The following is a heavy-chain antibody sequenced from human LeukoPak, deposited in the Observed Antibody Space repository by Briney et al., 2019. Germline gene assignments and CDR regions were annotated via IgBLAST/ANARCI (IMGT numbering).Heavy chain of an antibody. CDR2: IYHSGRT. D-gene: IGHD3-10*01. CDR1: GYSITSGFY. Sequence: SETLSLTCTVSGYSITSGFYWGWIRQPPGKGLEWIGSIYHSGRTYYNPSLKSRVTISVDTSKNQFSLKLTSVTAADTALYYCARQLRGFGHTLGYWGQGTLVTVSS. V-gene: IGHV4-38-2*02. J-gene: IGHJ4*02. CDR3: ARQLRGFGHTLGY.